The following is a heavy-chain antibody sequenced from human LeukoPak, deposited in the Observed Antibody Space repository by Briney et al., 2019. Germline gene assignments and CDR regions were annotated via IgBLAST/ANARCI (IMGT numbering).Heavy chain of an antibody. CDR3: ARDVHGSGKNWFDP. J-gene: IGHJ5*02. D-gene: IGHD3-10*01. V-gene: IGHV3-23*01. Sequence: GGSLRLSCAASGFTFSSYAMSWVRQAPGKGLEWVSAISGSGGSTYYADSVKGRFTISRDNSNNPLYLQMNSLRAEDTAVYYCARDVHGSGKNWFDPWGQGTLVIVSS. CDR1: GFTFSSYA. CDR2: ISGSGGST.